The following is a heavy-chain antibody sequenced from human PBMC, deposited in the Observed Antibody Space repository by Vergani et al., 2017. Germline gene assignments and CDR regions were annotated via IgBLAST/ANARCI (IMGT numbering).Heavy chain of an antibody. CDR3: ARVSYSSPGNNWYFDL. V-gene: IGHV3-48*03. CDR1: GFTVSSNY. CDR2: ISSSGSTI. Sequence: EVQLVESGGGLVQPGGSLRLSCAASGFTVSSNYMSWVRQAPGKGLEWVSYISSSGSTIYYADSVKGRFTISRDNAKNSLYLQMNSLRAEDTAVYYCARVSYSSPGNNWYFDLWGRGTLVTVSS. D-gene: IGHD6-19*01. J-gene: IGHJ2*01.